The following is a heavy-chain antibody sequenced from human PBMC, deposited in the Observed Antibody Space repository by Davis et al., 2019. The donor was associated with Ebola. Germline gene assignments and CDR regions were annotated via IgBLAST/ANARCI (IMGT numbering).Heavy chain of an antibody. D-gene: IGHD6-13*01. CDR1: GFTFSNYA. J-gene: IGHJ5*02. Sequence: PGGSLRLSCVASGFTFSNYAMSWVRQAPGKGLEWVSGIIGSGGSTYQADSVKGRFTISRDNSKNTLYLQMTSLRAEDTAVYYCAKDGGGQQLVFNWFDPWGQGTLVTVSS. CDR2: IIGSGGST. CDR3: AKDGGGQQLVFNWFDP. V-gene: IGHV3-23*01.